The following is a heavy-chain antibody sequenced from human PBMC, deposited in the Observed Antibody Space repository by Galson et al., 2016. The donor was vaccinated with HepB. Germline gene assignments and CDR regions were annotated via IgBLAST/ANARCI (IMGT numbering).Heavy chain of an antibody. D-gene: IGHD2-15*01. Sequence: SLRLSCATSGFTFGHYALSWFRQAPGKGLEWVGFIRSTTYGGTTEYAASARGRFTISKDDSKSTAYLQMNSLNIEDTGVYYCARGGYCSRGPCYPRIEYFDDWGRGILVTVSS. CDR1: GFTFGHYA. CDR2: IRSTTYGGTT. CDR3: ARGGYCSRGPCYPRIEYFDD. V-gene: IGHV3-49*03. J-gene: IGHJ4*02.